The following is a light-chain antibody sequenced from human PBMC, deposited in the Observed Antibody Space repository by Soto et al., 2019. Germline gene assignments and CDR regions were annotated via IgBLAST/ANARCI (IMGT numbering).Light chain of an antibody. CDR2: EVN. V-gene: IGLV2-23*02. CDR1: SSDVGHYNL. Sequence: QSVLTRPASVSGSPGQSITLFCTGTSSDVGHYNLVSGYQQHLGKVPKLMMYEVNKRPSGVSNRFASSKSGNTASLTISGLHAEEDADYSCSSNGDGSTTYVFGNGTQVTVL. J-gene: IGLJ1*01. CDR3: SSNGDGSTTYV.